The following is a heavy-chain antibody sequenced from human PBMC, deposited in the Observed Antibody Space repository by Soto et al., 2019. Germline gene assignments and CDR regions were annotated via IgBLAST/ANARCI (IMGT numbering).Heavy chain of an antibody. CDR2: INSASGTT. D-gene: IGHD3-10*01. V-gene: IGHV3-48*01. CDR3: AKDEFYAFDI. CDR1: GFRFDDYS. J-gene: IGHJ3*02. Sequence: EVQLVESGGGLVQPGGSPRLSCAASGFRFDDYSMNWVRQPPGKGLEWISYINSASGTTYYADSVKGRFTISRDNAQNSLYLQMNSLWAEDTAVYYCAKDEFYAFDIWGQGTMVTVSP.